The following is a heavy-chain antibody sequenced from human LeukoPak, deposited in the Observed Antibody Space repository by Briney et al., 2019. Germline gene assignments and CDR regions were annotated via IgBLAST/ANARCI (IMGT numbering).Heavy chain of an antibody. CDR1: GYTFSDYY. D-gene: IGHD3-22*01. Sequence: ASVKVSCKASGYTFSDYYIHWVRQAPGQGLEWMGWINPNSGGTNYAQKFQGRVTMTRDTSISTAYMELSRLTSDDTAVYYCARGGGGSSGFTLVWGQGTLVTVSS. V-gene: IGHV1-2*02. J-gene: IGHJ4*02. CDR2: INPNSGGT. CDR3: ARGGGGSSGFTLV.